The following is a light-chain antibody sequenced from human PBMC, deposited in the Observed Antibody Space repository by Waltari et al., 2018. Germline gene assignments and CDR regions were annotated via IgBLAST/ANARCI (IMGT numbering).Light chain of an antibody. V-gene: IGLV3-21*04. Sequence: SYVLTQPPSVPVAPGETASNTCGGDNIGSYSVHWYQQKPGQAPVLVIRYDSDRPSGIPERFSGSDSANTATLTISRVEAGDEANYYCQVWHAAIDPGVFGTGTEVTV. CDR3: QVWHAAIDPGV. CDR2: YDS. CDR1: NIGSYS. J-gene: IGLJ1*01.